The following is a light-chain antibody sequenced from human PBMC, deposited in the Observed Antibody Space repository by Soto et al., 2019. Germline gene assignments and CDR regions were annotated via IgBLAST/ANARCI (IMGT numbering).Light chain of an antibody. J-gene: IGKJ2*01. CDR2: ATS. V-gene: IGKV3-20*01. CDR3: QQYDDSARYK. CDR1: QSINTRY. Sequence: EIVLTQSPGTLSLSPGERATLSCRASQSINTRYSAWYQQKPGQPPRLLIYATSSRAPGIPDRFSGSGSGTDFTPTISSLEPEDFPVYYCQQYDDSARYKFGQGTNLDIK.